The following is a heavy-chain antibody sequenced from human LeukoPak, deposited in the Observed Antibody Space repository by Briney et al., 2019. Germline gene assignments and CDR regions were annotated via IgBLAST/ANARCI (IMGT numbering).Heavy chain of an antibody. CDR2: IYYSGST. J-gene: IGHJ3*02. Sequence: TSETLSLTCTVSGGSISSSSYYWGWIRQPPGKGLEWIGSIYYSGSTYYNPSLKSRVTISVDTSENQFSLKLSSVTAADTAVYYCARGFGGLRSPKRRGDAFDIWGQGTMVTVSS. CDR3: ARGFGGLRSPKRRGDAFDI. D-gene: IGHD5-12*01. CDR1: GGSISSSSYY. V-gene: IGHV4-39*07.